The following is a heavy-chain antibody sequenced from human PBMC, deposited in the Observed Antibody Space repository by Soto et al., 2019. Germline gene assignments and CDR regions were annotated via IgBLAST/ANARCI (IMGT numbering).Heavy chain of an antibody. J-gene: IGHJ4*02. CDR1: GYTFTSYY. CDR3: AGEGQTGVAY. CDR2: INPSGGST. Sequence: ASVKLSCKASGYTFTSYYMHWVRQAPGQGLEWMGIINPSGGSTSYAQKFQGRVTMTRDTSTSTVYMELSSLRSEDTAVYYCAGEGQTGVAYWGQGTLDIGSS. V-gene: IGHV1-46*01. D-gene: IGHD3-10*01.